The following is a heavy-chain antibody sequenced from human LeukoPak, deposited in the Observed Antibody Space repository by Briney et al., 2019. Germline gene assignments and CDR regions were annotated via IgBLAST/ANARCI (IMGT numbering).Heavy chain of an antibody. CDR2: MNLNSGET. CDR3: ARGDVWFDF. J-gene: IGHJ5*01. Sequence: ASVKVSCKASGYTFTTYHIYWVRQATGQGPEWLGWMNLNSGETAYAQKFQRRVTITWQTAISTAYMELSSMRSEDTAVYYCARGDVWFDFWGQGTLVTVSS. V-gene: IGHV1-8*03. CDR1: GYTFTTYH.